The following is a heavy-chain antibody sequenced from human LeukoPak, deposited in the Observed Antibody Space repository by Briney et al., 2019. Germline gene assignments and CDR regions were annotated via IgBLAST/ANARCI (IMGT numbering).Heavy chain of an antibody. CDR1: GYSISSDYY. D-gene: IGHD5-12*01. CDR3: ARTQGYSAYGPLAY. V-gene: IGHV4-38-2*01. Sequence: SETLSLTCAVSGYSISSDYYWVWIRLPPGKGLELIGTISHSGSTYYNPSLESRVTISADTSKTHFSLRLSSVTAADTAVYYCARTQGYSAYGPLAYWGQGTLVTVSS. CDR2: ISHSGST. J-gene: IGHJ4*02.